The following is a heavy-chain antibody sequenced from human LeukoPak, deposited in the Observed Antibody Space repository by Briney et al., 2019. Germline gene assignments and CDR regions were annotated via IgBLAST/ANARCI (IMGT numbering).Heavy chain of an antibody. CDR3: ANPPHGYDTSGYYPFDY. Sequence: GGSLRLSCAASGFTFSSFAMTWVRQAPVKGLEWVSAISASGGSTYYADSVKGRFTISRDNSKNTLYLQMNSLRAEDTAVYYCANPPHGYDTSGYYPFDYWGQGTLVTVSS. J-gene: IGHJ4*02. V-gene: IGHV3-23*01. D-gene: IGHD3-22*01. CDR2: ISASGGST. CDR1: GFTFSSFA.